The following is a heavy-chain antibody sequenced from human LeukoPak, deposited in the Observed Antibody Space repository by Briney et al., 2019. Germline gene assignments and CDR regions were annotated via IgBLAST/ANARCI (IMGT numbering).Heavy chain of an antibody. D-gene: IGHD1-26*01. CDR2: MFTSGST. CDR1: GPSITSGNYY. CDR3: ASKGAMAYFDY. Sequence: SETLSLTCTVSGPSITSGNYYWSWIRQPAGKGLEWIGRMFTSGSTNYNPSLKSRVTISVDKSKNQFSLKLSSVTAADTAVYYCASKGAMAYFDYWGQGTLVTVSS. J-gene: IGHJ4*02. V-gene: IGHV4-61*02.